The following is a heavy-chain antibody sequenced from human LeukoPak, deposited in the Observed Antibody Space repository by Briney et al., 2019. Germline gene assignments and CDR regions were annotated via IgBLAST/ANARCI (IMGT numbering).Heavy chain of an antibody. V-gene: IGHV3-7*04. CDR2: IKQDGSEK. CDR1: AFTFSSYW. Sequence: GGSLRLSCGASAFTFSSYWMSWVRQAAGKGLEWVANIKQDGSEKYYVDFVKGRFTISRDNAKNSLYLQMNSLRAEDTAVYYCAREGDGMDVWGQGTTVTVSS. CDR3: AREGDGMDV. J-gene: IGHJ6*02.